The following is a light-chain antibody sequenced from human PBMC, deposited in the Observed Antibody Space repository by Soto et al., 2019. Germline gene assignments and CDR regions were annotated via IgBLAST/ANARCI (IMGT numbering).Light chain of an antibody. CDR3: QQLNTYPQFT. CDR2: AAS. Sequence: DIQLTQSPSFLSASVGDRVTITCRASQDISRYLAWYQQKAGKAPKLLIYAASTLQKGVPSRFSGSGSGTEITLTIRSLQPDDFATYYCQQLNTYPQFTFGPGTEVDI. V-gene: IGKV1-9*01. J-gene: IGKJ3*01. CDR1: QDISRY.